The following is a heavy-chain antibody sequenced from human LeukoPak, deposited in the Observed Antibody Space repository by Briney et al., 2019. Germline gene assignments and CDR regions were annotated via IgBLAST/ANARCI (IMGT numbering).Heavy chain of an antibody. J-gene: IGHJ4*02. D-gene: IGHD4-17*01. Sequence: PSETLSLTCTVSSGSIGSDALYWSWIRQPPGKGLEWIGEINHSGRTNYNPSLKSRVTISVDASKNQFSLKLSSVTAADTAVYYCASRPSYGDYFDDWGQGTLVTVSS. CDR3: ASRPSYGDYFDD. CDR2: INHSGRT. V-gene: IGHV4-34*01. CDR1: SGSIGSDALY.